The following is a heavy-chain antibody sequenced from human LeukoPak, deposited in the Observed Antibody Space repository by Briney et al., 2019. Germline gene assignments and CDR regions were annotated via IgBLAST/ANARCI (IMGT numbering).Heavy chain of an antibody. J-gene: IGHJ4*02. CDR3: ARAYGRGSSWYLQPGGFDY. CDR1: GGSISSSSYY. D-gene: IGHD6-13*01. CDR2: IYYSGST. V-gene: IGHV4-39*01. Sequence: SETLSLTCTVSGGSISSSSYYWGWIRQPPGKGLEWIGSIYYSGSTYYNPSLKSRVTISVDTSKNQFSLKLSSVTAADTAVYYCARAYGRGSSWYLQPGGFDYWGQGTLVTVSS.